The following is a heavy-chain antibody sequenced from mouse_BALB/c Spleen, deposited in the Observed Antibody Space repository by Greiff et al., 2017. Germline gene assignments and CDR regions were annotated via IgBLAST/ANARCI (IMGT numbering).Heavy chain of an antibody. CDR2: ISNGGGST. CDR3: ARQGDGYYFDY. V-gene: IGHV5-12-2*01. Sequence: EVQGVESGGGLVQPGGSLKLSCAASGFTFSSYTMSWVRQTPEKRLEWVAYISNGGGSTYYPDTVKGRFTISRDNAKNTLYLQMSSLKSEDTAMYYCARQGDGYYFDYWGQGTTLTVSS. J-gene: IGHJ2*01. CDR1: GFTFSSYT. D-gene: IGHD3-3*01.